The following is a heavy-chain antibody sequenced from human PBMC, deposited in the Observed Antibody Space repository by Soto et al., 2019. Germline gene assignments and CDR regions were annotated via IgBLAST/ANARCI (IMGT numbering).Heavy chain of an antibody. V-gene: IGHV3-11*06. Sequence: QVQLVESGGGLVKPGGSLRLSCAASGFSFSDSYMSWVRQAPGKGLEWVAYISGSSGYTGYADSVKGRFTISRDNAKNSLYLQMNSLRVEDTALYYCARDRGGYGPPDVWGQGTTVTVSS. CDR1: GFSFSDSY. CDR2: ISGSSGYT. CDR3: ARDRGGYGPPDV. J-gene: IGHJ6*02. D-gene: IGHD3-10*01.